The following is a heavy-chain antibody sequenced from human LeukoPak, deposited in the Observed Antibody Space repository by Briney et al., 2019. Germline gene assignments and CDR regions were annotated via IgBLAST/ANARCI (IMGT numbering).Heavy chain of an antibody. V-gene: IGHV1-18*01. Sequence: ASVKVSCKASGYTFTSYGISWVRQAPGQGLKWMGWISAYNGNTNYAQKLQGRVTMTTDTSTSTAYMELRSLRSDDTAVYYCADTIAAAGNRWFDPWGQGTLVTVSS. CDR1: GYTFTSYG. CDR3: ADTIAAAGNRWFDP. J-gene: IGHJ5*02. D-gene: IGHD6-13*01. CDR2: ISAYNGNT.